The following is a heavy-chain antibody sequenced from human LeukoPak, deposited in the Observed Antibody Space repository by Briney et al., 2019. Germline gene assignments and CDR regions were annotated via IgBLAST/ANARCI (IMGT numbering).Heavy chain of an antibody. V-gene: IGHV1-69*13. D-gene: IGHD6-19*01. J-gene: IGHJ3*02. CDR3: ASQSPSDSSGWYGGAFDI. Sequence: SVKVSCKASGGTFSSYAISWVRQAPGQGHEWMGGIIPIFGTANYPQKLQGRVTITADESTSTDYMDRSSLRSEDTAVYYCASQSPSDSSGWYGGAFDIWGQGTMVTVSS. CDR2: IIPIFGTA. CDR1: GGTFSSYA.